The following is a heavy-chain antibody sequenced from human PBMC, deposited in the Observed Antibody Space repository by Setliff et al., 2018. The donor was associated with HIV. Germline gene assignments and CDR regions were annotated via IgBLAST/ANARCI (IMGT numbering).Heavy chain of an antibody. CDR2: INPKSGNT. CDR3: ARGYDGSGHYYVY. J-gene: IGHJ4*02. D-gene: IGHD3-22*01. V-gene: IGHV1-2*02. Sequence: ASVKVSCKASGYTFTDYYIHWVRQAPGQGLEWMGWINPKSGNTKYAQKFQDRVTMTRDTSISTAYMELSRLTSDDTAVYYCARGYDGSGHYYVYWGQGSLVTVSS. CDR1: GYTFTDYY.